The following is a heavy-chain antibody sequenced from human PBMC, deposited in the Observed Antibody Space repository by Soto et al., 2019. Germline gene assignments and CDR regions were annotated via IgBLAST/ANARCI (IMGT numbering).Heavy chain of an antibody. J-gene: IGHJ3*02. CDR2: INHSGST. V-gene: IGHV4-34*01. CDR3: ARAPYGSGENGAFDI. Sequence: PSETLSLTCAVYGGSFSGYYWSWIRQPPGKGLEWIGEINHSGSTNYNPSLKSRVTISVDTSKNQFSLKLSSVTAADTAVYYCARAPYGSGENGAFDIWGQGTMVTVSS. CDR1: GGSFSGYY. D-gene: IGHD3-10*01.